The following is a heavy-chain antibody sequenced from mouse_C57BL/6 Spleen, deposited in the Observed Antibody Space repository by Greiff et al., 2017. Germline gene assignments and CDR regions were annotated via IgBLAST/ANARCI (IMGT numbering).Heavy chain of an antibody. CDR1: GYAFSSSW. Sequence: QVQLQQSGPELVKPGASVKISCKASGYAFSSSWMNWVKQRPGKGLEWIGRIYPGDGATNYNGKFKGKATLTAEKSSSTAYIQLRSLTSEDSAVYFCARDSDYGSSYWYFDVWGTGTTVTVSS. V-gene: IGHV1-82*01. D-gene: IGHD1-1*01. CDR3: ARDSDYGSSYWYFDV. CDR2: IYPGDGAT. J-gene: IGHJ1*03.